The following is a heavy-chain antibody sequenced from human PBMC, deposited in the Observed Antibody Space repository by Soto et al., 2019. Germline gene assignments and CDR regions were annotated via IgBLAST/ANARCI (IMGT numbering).Heavy chain of an antibody. CDR3: AKVPRSYHWLYMDV. J-gene: IGHJ6*03. CDR1: GFTFSNLA. Sequence: GGSLRLSCAASGFTFSNLAMSWVRQAPGRGLEWVSGVSGNSDDTYYADSVKGRFIISRDNSENTLFLQMNSLRVEDTAVYYCAKVPRSYHWLYMDVWGKGTTVTVSS. D-gene: IGHD2-2*01. V-gene: IGHV3-23*01. CDR2: VSGNSDDT.